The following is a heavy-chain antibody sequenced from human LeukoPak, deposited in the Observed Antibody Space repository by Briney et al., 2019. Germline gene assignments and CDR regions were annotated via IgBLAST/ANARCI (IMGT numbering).Heavy chain of an antibody. CDR3: TLIQGWGSGSYYRDY. J-gene: IGHJ4*02. V-gene: IGHV3-15*01. CDR2: VKSRSAGETT. CDR1: EFSISNDW. D-gene: IGHD3-10*01. Sequence: GGSLTLSCEASEFSISNDWMSWVRQTPGTGLEWVARVKSRSAGETTHYAAPVKGRFIISRDDSRNTLYLQMNSLKIEDTAVYYCTLIQGWGSGSYYRDYWGQGTLVTVSS.